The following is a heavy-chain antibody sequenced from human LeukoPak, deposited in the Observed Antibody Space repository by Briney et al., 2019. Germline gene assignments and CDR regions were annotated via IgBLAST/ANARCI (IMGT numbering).Heavy chain of an antibody. V-gene: IGHV3-74*01. CDR1: GFTFSSYW. CDR2: ISSDLSTT. CDR3: AKAPATGEGYYFYYMDV. J-gene: IGHJ6*03. Sequence: GGSLRLSCAASGFTFSSYWMHWVRQAPGKGLVWVSHISSDLSTTRYADSVKGRFTISRDNAKNTLYLQMNSLRADDTAIYYCAKAPATGEGYYFYYMDVWGKGTTVTVSS. D-gene: IGHD7-27*01.